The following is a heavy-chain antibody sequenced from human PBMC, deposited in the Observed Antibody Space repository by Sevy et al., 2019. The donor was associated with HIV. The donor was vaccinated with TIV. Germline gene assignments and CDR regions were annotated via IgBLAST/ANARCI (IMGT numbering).Heavy chain of an antibody. CDR1: GGSFSNFA. Sequence: ASVKVSCKAPGGSFSNFAYIWVRQVPGQGLEWMGMIIPIFGAPNYAQTFQDRVTITADESTNTAYMELSSLISDDTAVYYCARGYYYGSGSYYPPDYWGQGTLVTVSS. J-gene: IGHJ4*02. CDR3: ARGYYYGSGSYYPPDY. D-gene: IGHD3-10*01. CDR2: IIPIFGAP. V-gene: IGHV1-69*13.